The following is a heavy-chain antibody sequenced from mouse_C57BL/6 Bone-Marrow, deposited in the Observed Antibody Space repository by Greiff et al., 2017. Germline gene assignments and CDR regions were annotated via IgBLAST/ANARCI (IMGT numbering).Heavy chain of an antibody. CDR1: GYAFSSSW. V-gene: IGHV1-82*01. J-gene: IGHJ2*01. CDR3: ARNPDY. Sequence: VQLQESGPELVKPGASVKISCKASGYAFSSSWMNWVKQRPGKGLEWIGRIYPGDGNTNYNGKFKGKATLTADKSSSTAYMQLSSLTSEDSAVYFCARNPDYWGQGTTLTVSS. CDR2: IYPGDGNT.